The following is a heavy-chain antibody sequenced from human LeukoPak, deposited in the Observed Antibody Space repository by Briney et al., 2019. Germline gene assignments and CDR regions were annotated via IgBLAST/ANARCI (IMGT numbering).Heavy chain of an antibody. CDR2: ITPVIDVS. D-gene: IGHD3-16*01. CDR1: GGSLNSHI. CDR3: ARVNLRGGQYNWFDP. J-gene: IGHJ5*02. V-gene: IGHV1-69*02. Sequence: ASVKVSCKASGGSLNSHIFTWVRQAPGQGLEWMGKITPVIDVSKYAQKFQGRLTITADKSTATVYMELSGLKSDDTAVYYCARVNLRGGQYNWFDPWGQGTLVTVSS.